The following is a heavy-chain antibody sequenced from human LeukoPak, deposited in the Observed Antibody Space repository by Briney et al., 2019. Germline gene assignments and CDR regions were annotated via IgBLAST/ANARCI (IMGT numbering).Heavy chain of an antibody. CDR3: ARGSLDLNWFDP. D-gene: IGHD3-9*01. CDR2: IGTAGDT. CDR1: GFTFSSYD. Sequence: GGSLRLSCAASGFTFSSYDMHWVRQATGKGLEWVSAIGTAGDTYYPGSVKGRFTISRENAKNSLYLQMNSLRAGDTAVYYCARGSLDLNWFDPWGQGTLVTVSS. J-gene: IGHJ5*02. V-gene: IGHV3-13*04.